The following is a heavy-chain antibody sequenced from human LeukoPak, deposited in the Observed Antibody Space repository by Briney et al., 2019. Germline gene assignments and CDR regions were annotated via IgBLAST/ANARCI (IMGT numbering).Heavy chain of an antibody. CDR3: ARGGGDYYYGMDV. V-gene: IGHV4-30-4*01. Sequence: SETLSLTCTVSGGSISSFYWSWIRQPPGKGLEWIGYIYYSGSTYYNPSLKSRVTISVDTSKNQFSLKLSSVTAADTAVYYCARGGGDYYYGMDVWGQGTTVTVSS. CDR1: GGSISSFY. CDR2: IYYSGST. J-gene: IGHJ6*02.